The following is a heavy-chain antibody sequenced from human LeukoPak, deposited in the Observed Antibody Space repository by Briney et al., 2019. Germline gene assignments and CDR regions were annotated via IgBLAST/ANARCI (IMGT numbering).Heavy chain of an antibody. CDR1: GFTFSSYA. D-gene: IGHD2-8*01. CDR3: ARSTNGYDY. J-gene: IGHJ4*02. CDR2: ISYDGSNK. Sequence: GGSLRLSCAASGFTFSSYAMSWVRQAPGKGLEWVAVISYDGSNKYYADSVKGRFTISRDNAKNSLYLQMNSLRAEDTAVYYCARSTNGYDYWGQGTLVTVSS. V-gene: IGHV3-30-3*01.